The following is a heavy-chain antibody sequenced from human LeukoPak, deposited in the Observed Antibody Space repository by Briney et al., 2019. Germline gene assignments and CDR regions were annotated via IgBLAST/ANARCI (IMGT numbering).Heavy chain of an antibody. D-gene: IGHD5-24*01. CDR1: GFTFSSYA. CDR3: ARGRWLQARGPSFDY. Sequence: GRSLRLSCAASGFTFSSYAMHWVRQAPGKGLEWVAVISYDGSNKYYADSVKGRFTISRDNSKNTLYLQMNSLRAEDTAVYYCARGRWLQARGPSFDYWGQGTLVTVSS. V-gene: IGHV3-30-3*01. J-gene: IGHJ4*02. CDR2: ISYDGSNK.